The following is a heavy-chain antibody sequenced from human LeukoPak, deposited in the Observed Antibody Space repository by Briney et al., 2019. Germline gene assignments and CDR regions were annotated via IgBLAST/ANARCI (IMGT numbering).Heavy chain of an antibody. V-gene: IGHV4-34*01. Sequence: KSSETLSLTCAVYGGSFSGYYWSWIRQPPGKGLEWIGEINHSGSTNYNPSLKSRVTISVDTSNNQFSLKLSSVTAADTAVYYCAREGGGYTPAQIDYWGQGTLVTVSS. CDR3: AREGGGYTPAQIDY. J-gene: IGHJ4*02. D-gene: IGHD5-12*01. CDR1: GGSFSGYY. CDR2: INHSGST.